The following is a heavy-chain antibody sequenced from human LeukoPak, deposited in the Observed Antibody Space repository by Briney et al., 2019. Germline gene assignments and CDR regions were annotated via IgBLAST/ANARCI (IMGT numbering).Heavy chain of an antibody. CDR2: IIPIFGTA. CDR3: ARVLGVRGYYYYYMDV. CDR1: GGTFSSYA. D-gene: IGHD3-10*01. J-gene: IGHJ6*03. V-gene: IGHV1-69*05. Sequence: SVKVSCKASGGTFSSYAISWVRQAPGQGLEWMGGIIPIFGTANYAQKFQGRVTITTDESTSTAYMELSSLRSEDTAVYYCARVLGVRGYYYYYMDVWGKGTTVTVSS.